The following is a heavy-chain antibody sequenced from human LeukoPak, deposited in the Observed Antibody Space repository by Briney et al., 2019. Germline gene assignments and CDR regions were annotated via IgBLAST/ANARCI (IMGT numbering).Heavy chain of an antibody. CDR3: ATKRDILTGYLPFDY. Sequence: PGGSLRLSCAASGFTFSSYPMSWVRQAPGKGLEWVSAISGSGGSTYYADSVKGRFTISRDNSKNTLYLQMNSLRAEDTAVYYCATKRDILTGYLPFDYWGQGTLVTVSS. CDR1: GFTFSSYP. CDR2: ISGSGGST. V-gene: IGHV3-23*01. J-gene: IGHJ4*02. D-gene: IGHD3-9*01.